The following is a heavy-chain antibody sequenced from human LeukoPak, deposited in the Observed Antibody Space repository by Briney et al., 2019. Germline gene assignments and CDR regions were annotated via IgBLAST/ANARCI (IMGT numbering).Heavy chain of an antibody. D-gene: IGHD6-19*01. CDR2: INPNSGGT. Sequence: GASVKVSCKASGYTFTDFTDYYIHWVRQAPGQGLEWMGWINPNSGGTRFAQKLQGRVTMARDTSINTVYMDLSGLTSDDTAVYFCTRMSTGWHFDYWGQGTLVTVSS. J-gene: IGHJ4*02. V-gene: IGHV1-2*02. CDR3: TRMSTGWHFDY. CDR1: GYTFTDFTDYY.